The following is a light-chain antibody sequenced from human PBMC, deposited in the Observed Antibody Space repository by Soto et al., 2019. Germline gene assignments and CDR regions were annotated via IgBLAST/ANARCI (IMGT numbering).Light chain of an antibody. Sequence: DIQMTQSPSTLSGSVGDRVTITCRASQTISSWLAWYQQKPGRAPKLLIYDASNLEAGVPSRFRGSGSGTDFTLTISSLQPDDFATYYCQQYNSYWTFGQGTKVDI. CDR3: QQYNSYWT. V-gene: IGKV1-5*01. CDR1: QTISSW. CDR2: DAS. J-gene: IGKJ1*01.